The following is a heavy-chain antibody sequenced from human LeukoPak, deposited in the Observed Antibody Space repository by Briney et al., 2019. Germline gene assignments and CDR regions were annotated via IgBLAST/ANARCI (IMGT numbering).Heavy chain of an antibody. CDR2: ISALFPNT. CDR3: AKDLFSGSGRADNMDV. D-gene: IGHD3-10*01. CDR1: GFTFDNYV. Sequence: PGGSPRLSCAASGFTFDNYVMAWFRQAPGKGLEWVSTISALFPNTYSADSVKGRFTISRDNSKGTLYLQMNGLRAEDTAVYYCAKDLFSGSGRADNMDVWGKGTTVTVSS. J-gene: IGHJ6*03. V-gene: IGHV3-23*01.